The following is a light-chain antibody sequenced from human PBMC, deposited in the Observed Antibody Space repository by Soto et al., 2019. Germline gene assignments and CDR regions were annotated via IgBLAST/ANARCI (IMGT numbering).Light chain of an antibody. Sequence: DIVMTQSPATLSVSPGERATLSCRASQSVSSNLAWYQHKPGQPPRLLIYGASTRATGIPARFSGSGSGTEFTLTISTLQSEDFAVYYCQEYSSWWTFGQGTKVEIK. CDR1: QSVSSN. J-gene: IGKJ1*01. CDR3: QEYSSWWT. V-gene: IGKV3-15*01. CDR2: GAS.